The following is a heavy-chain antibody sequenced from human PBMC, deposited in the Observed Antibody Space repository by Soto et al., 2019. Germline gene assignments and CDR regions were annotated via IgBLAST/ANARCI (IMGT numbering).Heavy chain of an antibody. J-gene: IGHJ4*02. CDR2: INWNGGST. Sequence: GSLRLSCAASGFTFDDYGMSWVRQAPGKGLEWVSGINWNGGSTGYADSVKGRFTISRDNAKNSLYLQMNSLRAEDTAVYYCARDTSIVGATNFDYWGQGTLVTVSS. CDR1: GFTFDDYG. V-gene: IGHV3-20*04. D-gene: IGHD1-26*01. CDR3: ARDTSIVGATNFDY.